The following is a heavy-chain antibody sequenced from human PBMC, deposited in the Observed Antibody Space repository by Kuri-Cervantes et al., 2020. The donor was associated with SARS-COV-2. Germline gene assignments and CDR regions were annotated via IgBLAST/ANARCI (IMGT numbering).Heavy chain of an antibody. D-gene: IGHD3-10*01. V-gene: IGHV3-21*04. CDR1: GFTFSSYS. CDR2: ISSSSSYI. CDR3: AKGSAYGSEDYGMDV. Sequence: GESLKISCAASGFTFSSYSMNWVRQAPGKGLEWVSSISSSSSYIYYADSVKGRFTISRDNAKNSLYLQMNSLRAEDTALYYCAKGSAYGSEDYGMDVWGQGTTVTVSS. J-gene: IGHJ6*02.